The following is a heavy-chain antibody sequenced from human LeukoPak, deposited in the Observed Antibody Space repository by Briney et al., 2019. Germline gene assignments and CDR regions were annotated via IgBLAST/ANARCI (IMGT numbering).Heavy chain of an antibody. Sequence: VASVKVSCKASGGTFSSYAISWVRQAPGQGLEWMGGIIPIFGTANYAQKFQGRVTITADESTSTAYMELSSLRSEDTAVYYCASSPVWRWLHPGGGYYFDYWGQGTLVTVSS. CDR1: GGTFSSYA. V-gene: IGHV1-69*13. CDR2: IIPIFGTA. J-gene: IGHJ4*02. D-gene: IGHD5-24*01. CDR3: ASSPVWRWLHPGGGYYFDY.